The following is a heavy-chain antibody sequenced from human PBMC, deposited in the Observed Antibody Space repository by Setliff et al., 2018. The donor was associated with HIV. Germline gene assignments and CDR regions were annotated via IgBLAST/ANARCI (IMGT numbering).Heavy chain of an antibody. CDR1: GYTFSDYG. J-gene: IGHJ6*03. CDR3: ARTPRIMVTLKGEYYYYYMDV. Sequence: ASVKVSCKTSGYTFSDYGIPWVRQAPGQGLEWMGWISVYNGKTNYAQKFQGRLSMSTASSTSTANMFLRSLRYDDTAVYYCARTPRIMVTLKGEYYYYYMDVWGKGTTVTVSS. CDR2: ISVYNGKT. V-gene: IGHV1-18*01. D-gene: IGHD2-8*01.